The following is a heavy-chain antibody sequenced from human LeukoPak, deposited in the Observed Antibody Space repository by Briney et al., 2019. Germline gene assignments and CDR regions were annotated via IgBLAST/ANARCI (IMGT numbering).Heavy chain of an antibody. Sequence: SETLSLTCTVSGGSISSGGYYWSWIRQHPGKGLEWIGYIYYSGSTYYNPSLKSRVTISVDTSKNQFSLKLSSVTAADTAVYYCARSPRGNFSWFDPWGQGTLVTASS. CDR1: GGSISSGGYY. CDR3: ARSPRGNFSWFDP. V-gene: IGHV4-31*03. CDR2: IYYSGST. J-gene: IGHJ5*02. D-gene: IGHD2/OR15-2a*01.